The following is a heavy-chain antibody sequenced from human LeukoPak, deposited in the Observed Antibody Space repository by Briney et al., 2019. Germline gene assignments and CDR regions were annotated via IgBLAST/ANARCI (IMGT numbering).Heavy chain of an antibody. D-gene: IGHD5-18*01. V-gene: IGHV3-48*04. CDR2: ISSRGTTI. J-gene: IGHJ4*02. CDR1: GFTFSGYS. CDR3: ARHLSGITGYTYGRGIDY. Sequence: GGSLRLSCAASGFTFSGYSMNWVRQAPGKGLEWVSYISSRGTTIYYADSVKGRFTISRDNAKKSLYLQMNSLGAEDTAVYYCARHLSGITGYTYGRGIDYWGQGTLLTVSS.